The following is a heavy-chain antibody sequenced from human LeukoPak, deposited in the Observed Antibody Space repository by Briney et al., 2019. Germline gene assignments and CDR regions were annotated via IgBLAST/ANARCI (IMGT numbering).Heavy chain of an antibody. Sequence: PGGSLRLSCIASGFTFGDYAMTWFRQAPGKGLEWVGFIRSKTYGGTTEYAASVKGRFTISRDDSKSIAYLQMNSLKTEDTAVYYCTRADSGTYRGGMDVWGKGTTVTVSS. CDR3: TRADSGTYRGGMDV. D-gene: IGHD1-26*01. V-gene: IGHV3-49*03. CDR2: IRSKTYGGTT. J-gene: IGHJ6*03. CDR1: GFTFGDYA.